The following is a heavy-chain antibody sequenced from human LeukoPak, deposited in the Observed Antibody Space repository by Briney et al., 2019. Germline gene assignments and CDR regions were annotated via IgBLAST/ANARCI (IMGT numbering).Heavy chain of an antibody. Sequence: SETLSLTCAVYGGSFSGYYWSWIRQPPGKGLEWIGGINHSGSTNYNPSLKSRVTISVDTSKNQFSLKLSSVTAADTAVYYCARGRRWLQSYYMDVWGKGTTVTVSS. CDR3: ARGRRWLQSYYMDV. V-gene: IGHV4-34*01. J-gene: IGHJ6*03. CDR2: INHSGST. D-gene: IGHD5-24*01. CDR1: GGSFSGYY.